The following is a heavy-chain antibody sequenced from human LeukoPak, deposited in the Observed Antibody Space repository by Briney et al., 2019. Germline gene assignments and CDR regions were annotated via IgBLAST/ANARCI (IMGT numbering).Heavy chain of an antibody. D-gene: IGHD1-20*01. Sequence: SVKVSCKASGGTFSNFAISWVRQAPGQGLEWMGRIIPILGTANYAQKFQGRVTITTDESTSTAYMELSSLRSEDTAVYYCARDLGITGTPGYWGQGTLVTVSS. CDR2: IIPILGTA. V-gene: IGHV1-69*11. CDR3: ARDLGITGTPGY. J-gene: IGHJ4*02. CDR1: GGTFSNFA.